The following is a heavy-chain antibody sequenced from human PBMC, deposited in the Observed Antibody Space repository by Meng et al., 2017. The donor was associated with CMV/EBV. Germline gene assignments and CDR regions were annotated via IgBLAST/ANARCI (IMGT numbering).Heavy chain of an antibody. CDR2: TYYRSKWYN. Sequence: SCAISGDSVSSNSAAWNWIRQSPSRCLEWLGRTYYRSKWYNDYAVSVKSRITINPDTSKNQFSLQLNSVTPEDTAVYYCAREEAAAGRTNYYYYGMDVWGQGTTVTISS. D-gene: IGHD6-13*01. CDR1: GDSVSSNSAA. J-gene: IGHJ6*02. V-gene: IGHV6-1*01. CDR3: AREEAAAGRTNYYYYGMDV.